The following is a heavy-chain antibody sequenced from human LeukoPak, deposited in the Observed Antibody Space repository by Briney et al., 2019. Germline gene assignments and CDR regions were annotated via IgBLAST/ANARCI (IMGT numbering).Heavy chain of an antibody. CDR1: GFTVSSNY. CDR3: AGRSSEYYYDYDMDV. CDR2: IYSGGST. V-gene: IGHV3-53*01. Sequence: GGSLRLSCTASGFTVSSNYMSCLRHSPEEGLEWVSVIYSGGSTYYADSVKGRFTISRDNSKNTLYLQMNSLRAEDTAVYYCAGRSSEYYYDYDMDVWGKGTTVTVSS. D-gene: IGHD2-15*01. J-gene: IGHJ6*03.